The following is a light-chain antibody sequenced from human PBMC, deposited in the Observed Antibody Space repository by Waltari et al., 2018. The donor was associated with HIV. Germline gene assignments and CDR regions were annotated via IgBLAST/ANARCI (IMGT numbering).Light chain of an antibody. V-gene: IGKV3-20*01. CDR2: GAS. CDR1: QSVSNSY. J-gene: IGKJ5*01. Sequence: EIVLTQSPGTLSLSPGERATLSCRASQSVSNSYLAWYQQKPGQAPRLLIYGASSRATGIPDRFSGSGSGTDITLTISRLEPEDFAVYYCQQYGGSPPITFGQGTRLEIK. CDR3: QQYGGSPPIT.